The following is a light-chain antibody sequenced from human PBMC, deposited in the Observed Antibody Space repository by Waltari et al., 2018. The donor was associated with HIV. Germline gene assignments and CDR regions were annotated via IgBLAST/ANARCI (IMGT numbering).Light chain of an antibody. CDR2: WAS. CDR3: QQYYSNSYT. V-gene: IGKV4-1*01. Sequence: DIVMTQSPESLAVSLGGRATIHFTSCPSFLYSSNNKNYLAWYQQKPGQPPKLLIYWASTRESGVPDRFSGSGSGTDFTLTISSLQTEDVAVYYCQQYYSNSYTFGQGTKLEIK. J-gene: IGKJ2*01. CDR1: PSFLYSSNNKNY.